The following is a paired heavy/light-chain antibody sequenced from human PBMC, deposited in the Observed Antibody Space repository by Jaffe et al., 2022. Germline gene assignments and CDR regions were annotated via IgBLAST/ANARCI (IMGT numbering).Heavy chain of an antibody. CDR3: AHSAYAGDYRRTFDI. D-gene: IGHD4-17*01. CDR1: GFSLSTSGVG. V-gene: IGHV2-5*01. J-gene: IGHJ3*02. Sequence: QITLKESGPTLVKPTQTLTLTCTFSGFSLSTSGVGVGWIRQPPGKALEWLALIFWNDERRYRPSLKSRLTITKDTSKNQVVLTLANVDPVDTATYYCAHSAYAGDYRRTFDIWGQGTMVTVSS. CDR2: IFWNDER.
Light chain of an antibody. J-gene: IGLJ2*01. CDR2: DVF. Sequence: QSALTQPASVSGSPGQSITISCTGTRSDVGAYNYVSWYQQHPGKAPKVMIYDVFDRPSGISNRFSGSKSGNTASLTISGLQAEDEADYYCSSYTTSGNVVFGGGTKLTVL. V-gene: IGLV2-14*03. CDR1: RSDVGAYNY. CDR3: SSYTTSGNVV.